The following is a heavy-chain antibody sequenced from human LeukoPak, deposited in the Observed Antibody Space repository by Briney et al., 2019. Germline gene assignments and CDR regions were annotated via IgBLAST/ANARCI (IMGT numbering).Heavy chain of an antibody. CDR2: ISGSGGST. D-gene: IGHD6-19*01. CDR3: AKDFVKFNSAWDPRDY. CDR1: GFSFITYA. J-gene: IGHJ4*02. V-gene: IGHV3-23*01. Sequence: GGSLRLSCAASGFSFITYAMCWVRQAPGKGLEWVSGISGSGGSTYYADSVKGRFTTSRDNSKNRLYLQMNSLRAEDTAIYYCAKDFVKFNSAWDPRDYWGQVTLVTVSS.